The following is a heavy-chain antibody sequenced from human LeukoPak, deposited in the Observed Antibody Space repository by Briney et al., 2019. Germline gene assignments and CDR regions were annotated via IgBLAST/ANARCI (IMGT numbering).Heavy chain of an antibody. J-gene: IGHJ4*02. CDR1: GGSISSDNYY. Sequence: PSENLSLTCTVSGGSISSDNYYWGWLRQPPGKGLEWIGTIYYSGYTYYNPSLKSRLTISVDTSKIQLSLRLTSVTAADTAVYYCARQAAWGYSYGNNFDYWGQGILVTVSS. V-gene: IGHV4-39*01. CDR2: IYYSGYT. CDR3: ARQAAWGYSYGNNFDY. D-gene: IGHD5-18*01.